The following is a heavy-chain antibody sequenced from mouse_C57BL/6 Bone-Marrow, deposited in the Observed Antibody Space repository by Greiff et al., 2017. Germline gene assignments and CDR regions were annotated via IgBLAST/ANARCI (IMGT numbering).Heavy chain of an antibody. Sequence: VQLQQSGPELVKPGASVKLSCKASGYTFTSYDINWVKQRPGQGLEWIGWVYPRDGSTKYNEKFKGKATLTVATSSSTAYMELHSLTSEDSAVYFCAILEVAGRSGDWYFDVWGTGTTVTVSP. J-gene: IGHJ1*03. CDR1: GYTFTSYD. CDR3: AILEVAGRSGDWYFDV. V-gene: IGHV1-85*01. CDR2: VYPRDGST. D-gene: IGHD1-1*01.